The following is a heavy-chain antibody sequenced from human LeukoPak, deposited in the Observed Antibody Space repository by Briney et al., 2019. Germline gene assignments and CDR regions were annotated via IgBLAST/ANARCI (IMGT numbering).Heavy chain of an antibody. Sequence: GGSLRLSCAASGFTFSTYSMNWVRQAPGKGLEWVSYISDSGSSTYYADSVKGRFTVSRDNAKNSLFLQMNSLRAEDTAVYYCARYYHDSGGYKLVDSWGQGTLVTVSS. D-gene: IGHD3-22*01. J-gene: IGHJ4*02. CDR3: ARYYHDSGGYKLVDS. V-gene: IGHV3-48*04. CDR2: ISDSGSST. CDR1: GFTFSTYS.